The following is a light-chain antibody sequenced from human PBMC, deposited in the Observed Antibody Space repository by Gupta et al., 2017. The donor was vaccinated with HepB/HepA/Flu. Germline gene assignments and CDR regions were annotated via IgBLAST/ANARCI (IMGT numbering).Light chain of an antibody. CDR3: EPKGSSLYT. CDR2: GAS. Sequence: ALERRAGTLYMSPGERASRSCRASQSISYNYLAWYQQKPGRAPRLLIYGASNRRTGVPDRFSGSGSGTEFTLAISRPGPDDFAVYYCEPKGSSLYTLGQGTKVEIK. J-gene: IGKJ2*01. CDR1: QSISYNY. V-gene: IGKV3-20*01.